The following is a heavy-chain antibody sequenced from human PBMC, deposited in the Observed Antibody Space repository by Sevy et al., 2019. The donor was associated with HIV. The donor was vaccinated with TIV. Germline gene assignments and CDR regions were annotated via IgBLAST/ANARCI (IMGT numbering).Heavy chain of an antibody. Sequence: ASVKVSCKASGYTFTSYGISWVRQAPGQGLEWMGWISAYNGNTNYAQKLQGRVTMTTDTSTSTAYTELRSLRSDDTAVYDCARQPYDSSGYYKGHDAFDIWGQGTMVTVSS. CDR2: ISAYNGNT. V-gene: IGHV1-18*01. J-gene: IGHJ3*02. CDR1: GYTFTSYG. CDR3: ARQPYDSSGYYKGHDAFDI. D-gene: IGHD3-22*01.